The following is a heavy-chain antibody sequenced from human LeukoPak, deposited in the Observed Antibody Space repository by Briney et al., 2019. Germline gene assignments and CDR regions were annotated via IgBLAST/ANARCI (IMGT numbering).Heavy chain of an antibody. J-gene: IGHJ4*02. CDR3: ARPYDSNRDHSGYGY. D-gene: IGHD5-12*01. CDR1: GFTFSSYW. CDR2: INQDGSEE. V-gene: IGHV3-7*02. Sequence: GGSLRLSCAASGFTFSSYWMSWVRQAPGKGLEWAANINQDGSEEYYVDSVRGRFTISRDNAKNSLYLQMNSLRAEDTAVYYCARPYDSNRDHSGYGYWGRGTLVTVSS.